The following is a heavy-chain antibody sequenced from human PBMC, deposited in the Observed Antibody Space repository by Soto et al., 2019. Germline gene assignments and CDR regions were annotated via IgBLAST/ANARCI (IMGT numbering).Heavy chain of an antibody. CDR1: GGSFSGYY. CDR3: ARSPRARHSSYYWIDP. V-gene: IGHV4-34*01. D-gene: IGHD6-6*01. CDR2: INHSGST. Sequence: SETLSLTCAVYGGSFSGYYWSWIRQPPGRGLEWIGEINHSGSTNYNPSLKSRVTISVDTSKNQFSLKLSSVTAADTAVYYCARSPRARHSSYYWIDPWGQGTLVTVSS. J-gene: IGHJ5*02.